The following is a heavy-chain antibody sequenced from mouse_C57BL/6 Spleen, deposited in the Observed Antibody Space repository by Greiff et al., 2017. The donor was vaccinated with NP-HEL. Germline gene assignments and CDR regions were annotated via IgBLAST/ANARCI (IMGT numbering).Heavy chain of an antibody. Sequence: QVQLQQPGTELVKPWASVKLSCKASGYTFTSYWMHWVKQRPGQGLEWIGNINPSNGGTNYNEKFKSKATLTVDKSSSTAYMQLSSLTSEDSAVYYCARSPITTVGLYYYAMDYWGQGTSVTVSS. CDR2: INPSNGGT. D-gene: IGHD1-1*01. J-gene: IGHJ4*01. CDR1: GYTFTSYW. CDR3: ARSPITTVGLYYYAMDY. V-gene: IGHV1-53*01.